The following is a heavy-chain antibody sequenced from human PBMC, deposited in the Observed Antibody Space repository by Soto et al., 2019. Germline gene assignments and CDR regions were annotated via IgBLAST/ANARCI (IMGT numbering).Heavy chain of an antibody. D-gene: IGHD3-10*01. Sequence: ASVKVSCRTSGYTITAYYMHWLRQAPGHGLEWLGWTSPKTGGAKYSHTFQGRVSMTRNTSISTAYMELTGLSTDDTAVYYCARSSGSYSKWFDSWGQGTLVTVSS. CDR2: TSPKTGGA. CDR3: ARSSGSYSKWFDS. V-gene: IGHV1-2*02. J-gene: IGHJ5*01. CDR1: GYTITAYY.